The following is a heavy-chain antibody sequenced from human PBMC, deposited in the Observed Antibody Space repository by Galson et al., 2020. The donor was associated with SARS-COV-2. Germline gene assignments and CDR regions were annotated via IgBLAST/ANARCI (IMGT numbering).Heavy chain of an antibody. D-gene: IGHD3-22*01. V-gene: IGHV3-43*01. CDR3: AKDVAYYYDSSAYDY. CDR2: ISWDGGHT. Sequence: GGSLRLSCAASGFDFDDHAMHWVRQPPGKGLEWVSLISWDGGHTSYAESLKGRFTISRDNSKNSLYLQLNSLTTEDTAFYYCAKDVAYYYDSSAYDYWGQGTLVTVSS. CDR1: GFDFDDHA. J-gene: IGHJ4*02.